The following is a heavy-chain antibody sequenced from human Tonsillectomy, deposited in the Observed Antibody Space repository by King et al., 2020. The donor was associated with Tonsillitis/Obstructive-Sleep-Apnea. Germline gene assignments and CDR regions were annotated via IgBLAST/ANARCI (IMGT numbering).Heavy chain of an antibody. V-gene: IGHV1-46*01. CDR3: ARDQPGGSYLDF. D-gene: IGHD1-26*01. J-gene: IGHJ4*02. Sequence: QLVQSGAEVKKPGASVKVSCKASGYTFTSYYMHWVRQAPGQGLEWMGIINPSGGSTSYAQKFQGRVTMNRDTSTSTVYMELSSRRSEDTAVYYCARDQPGGSYLDFWGQGTLVTVSS. CDR2: INPSGGST. CDR1: GYTFTSYY.